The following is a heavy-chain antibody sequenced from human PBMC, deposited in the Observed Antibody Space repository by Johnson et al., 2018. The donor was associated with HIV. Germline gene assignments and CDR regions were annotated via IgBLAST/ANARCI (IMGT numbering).Heavy chain of an antibody. Sequence: VQLVESGGGLVRQGASLRLSCAASGFTVSSYYMSWVRQAPGKGLEWVSVIYSGGGTYYADSVKGRFTISRDNSKNTLYLQMNSLRAEDTAAYYCASAIPGRSSLDGFDFWDQGTMVTVSS. D-gene: IGHD2-2*01. CDR2: IYSGGGT. V-gene: IGHV3-66*01. CDR3: ASAIPGRSSLDGFDF. CDR1: GFTVSSYY. J-gene: IGHJ3*01.